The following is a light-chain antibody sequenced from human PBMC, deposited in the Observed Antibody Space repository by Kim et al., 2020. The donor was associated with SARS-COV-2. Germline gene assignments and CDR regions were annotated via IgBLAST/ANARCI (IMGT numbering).Light chain of an antibody. CDR2: GAS. CDR3: QQYNDWPLLT. V-gene: IGKV3-15*01. Sequence: IVMTQSPATLSVSPGERVTLSCRASQSVRNNLAWYQHRPGQAPRLLIYGASTRATDVSGRFSGSGSGTEFTLTIRSLQSEDLAVYYCQQYNDWPLLTFGGGTKVDIK. CDR1: QSVRNN. J-gene: IGKJ4*01.